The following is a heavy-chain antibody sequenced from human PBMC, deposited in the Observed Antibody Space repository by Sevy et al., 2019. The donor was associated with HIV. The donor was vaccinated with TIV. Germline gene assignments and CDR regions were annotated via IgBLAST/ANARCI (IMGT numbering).Heavy chain of an antibody. CDR3: ARGIVATIYDY. CDR2: IYYSGST. D-gene: IGHD5-12*01. J-gene: IGHJ4*02. CDR1: GGSISSYY. V-gene: IGHV4-59*01. Sequence: SETLSLTCTVSGGSISSYYWSWIRQPPGKGLEWIGYIYYSGSTNYNPSLKSRVTISVDTSKNQFSLKLSSVTAAETAVYYCARGIVATIYDYWGQGTLVTVSS.